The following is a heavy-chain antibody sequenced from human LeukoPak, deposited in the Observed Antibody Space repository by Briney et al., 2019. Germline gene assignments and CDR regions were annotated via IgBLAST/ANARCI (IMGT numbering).Heavy chain of an antibody. Sequence: GGSLRLSCAASGFTFSTYGMNWARQAPGKGLEWVSSISSSSSYIYYADSVKGRFTISRDNAKNSLYLQMNSLRAEDTAVYYCVRESGWGLPHAFDFWGQGTMVTVSS. J-gene: IGHJ3*01. D-gene: IGHD3-3*01. CDR1: GFTFSTYG. CDR2: ISSSSSYI. CDR3: VRESGWGLPHAFDF. V-gene: IGHV3-21*01.